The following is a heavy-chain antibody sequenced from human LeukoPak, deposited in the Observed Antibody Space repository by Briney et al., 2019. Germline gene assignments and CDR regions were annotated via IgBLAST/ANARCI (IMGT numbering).Heavy chain of an antibody. J-gene: IGHJ4*02. CDR3: ARRKIDGIWFAEFVSDF. CDR2: ISGSGGST. CDR1: GFTFSTYG. V-gene: IGHV3-23*01. D-gene: IGHD3-10*01. Sequence: PGGSLRLSCAASGFTFSTYGMSWVRQAPGKGLEWVSGISGSGGSTYYADAVRGRFTISRDSSKNTLYLQMNSLRAEDTAVYYCARRKIDGIWFAEFVSDFWGQGTLVTVSS.